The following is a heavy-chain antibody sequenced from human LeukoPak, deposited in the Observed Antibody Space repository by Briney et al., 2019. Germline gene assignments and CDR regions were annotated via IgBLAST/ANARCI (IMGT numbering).Heavy chain of an antibody. CDR1: VDSLCRSSYY. J-gene: IGHJ4*02. CDR3: ARFSSSSSYFDY. CDR2: IYYNGSA. V-gene: IGHV4-39*01. D-gene: IGHD6-13*01. Sequence: PSETQSLTCIVSVDSLCRSSYYGRWVRRPRGGGLEWIGSIYYNGSAYYNPYFKSRVTISVNTSKDQFSLKLSSVTAADTAVYYCARFSSSSSYFDYWGQGTLVTVSS.